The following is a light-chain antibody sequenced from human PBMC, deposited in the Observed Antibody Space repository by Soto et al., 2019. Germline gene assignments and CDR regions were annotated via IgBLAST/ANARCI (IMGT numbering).Light chain of an antibody. V-gene: IGKV4-1*01. CDR1: QSVFYSSNTKNC. J-gene: IGKJ1*01. CDR2: WEA. Sequence: MMVTPSPDSLAVSLGERATINSKSSQSVFYSSNTKNCLASDQHKPRHPPKLLIYWEATRACGVPDRVSGSGSGTDFTLIISSLQAEDVAVYYCQQYYNNPPWTFGQGTKVDI. CDR3: QQYYNNPPWT.